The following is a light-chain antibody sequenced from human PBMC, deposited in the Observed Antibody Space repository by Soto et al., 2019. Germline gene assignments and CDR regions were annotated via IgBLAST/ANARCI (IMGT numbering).Light chain of an antibody. V-gene: IGLV2-14*03. CDR3: SSYTTSNNSQIV. Sequence: QSVLTQPASVSGSPGQSITISCPGTSSDVGGYNYVSWYQHHPGKAPKLMIFDVSNRPSGVSNRFSGSKSGNTSSLTISGLQPEDEADYYCSSYTTSNNSQIVFGTGTKVTVL. CDR1: SSDVGGYNY. CDR2: DVS. J-gene: IGLJ1*01.